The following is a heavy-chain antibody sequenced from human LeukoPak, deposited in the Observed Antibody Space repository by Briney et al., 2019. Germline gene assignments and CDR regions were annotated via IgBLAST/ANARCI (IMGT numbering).Heavy chain of an antibody. CDR2: IYHSGST. CDR1: DYSISSGYY. D-gene: IGHD6-13*01. Sequence: PSETLSLTCTVSDYSISSGYYWAWVRQPPGKGLEWIASIYHSGSTYYNPSLTSRLTISVDASKYRFSLKLSSVTAADTAVYYCARIPGVSAVGSLDHWGQGTLVTVSS. J-gene: IGHJ4*02. CDR3: ARIPGVSAVGSLDH. V-gene: IGHV4-38-2*02.